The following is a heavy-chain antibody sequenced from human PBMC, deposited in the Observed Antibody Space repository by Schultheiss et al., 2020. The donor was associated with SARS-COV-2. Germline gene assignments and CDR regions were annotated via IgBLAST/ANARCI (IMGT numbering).Heavy chain of an antibody. J-gene: IGHJ6*02. D-gene: IGHD2-8*01. V-gene: IGHV1-18*01. CDR2: ISAYNGNT. CDR3: ARIRAVIPEMVYALYYYYGMDV. Sequence: ASVTFSFKASGGKGSSDGISWVRQAPGQGLEWMGWISAYNGNTNYAQKLQGRVTMTTDTSTSTAYMELRSLRSDDTAVYYCARIRAVIPEMVYALYYYYGMDVWGQGTTVTVSS. CDR1: GGKGSSDG.